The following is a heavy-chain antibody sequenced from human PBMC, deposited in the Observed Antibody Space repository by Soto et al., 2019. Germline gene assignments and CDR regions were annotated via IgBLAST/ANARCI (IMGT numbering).Heavy chain of an antibody. V-gene: IGHV1-69*13. CDR1: GGTFRSYA. J-gene: IGHJ5*02. D-gene: IGHD5-12*01. CDR3: AREYSGYDYALFWSDP. Sequence: GGSVEVSRKASGGTFRSYAFSWVRQAPGKGLELMGGIIPIFGTANYVQKFQGRVTITADESTSTAYMELSSLRSEDTAVYYCAREYSGYDYALFWSDPWGQGTLVTVSS. CDR2: IIPIFGTA.